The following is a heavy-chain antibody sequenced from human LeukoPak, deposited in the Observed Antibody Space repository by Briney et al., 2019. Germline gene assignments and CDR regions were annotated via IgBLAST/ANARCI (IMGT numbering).Heavy chain of an antibody. CDR3: ARDEGVGERGAY. V-gene: IGHV1-18*01. CDR1: GYTFTGYG. Sequence: ASVKVSCKASGYTFTGYGISWVRQAPGQGLEWMGWISAYNGNTNYAQKLQGRVTMTTDTSTSTAYMELRSLRSDDTAMYYCARDEGVGERGAYWGQGTLVTVSS. D-gene: IGHD3-16*01. CDR2: ISAYNGNT. J-gene: IGHJ4*02.